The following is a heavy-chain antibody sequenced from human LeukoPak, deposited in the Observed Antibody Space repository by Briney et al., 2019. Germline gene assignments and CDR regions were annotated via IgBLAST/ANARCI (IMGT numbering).Heavy chain of an antibody. CDR3: ARRTTYYYDSSDHYYFDY. J-gene: IGHJ4*02. Sequence: GESLKISCKGSGYSFTSCWIGWVRQMPGKGLEWMGIIYPGDSDTRYSPSFQGQVTISADKSISTAYLQWSSLKASDTAMYYCARRTTYYYDSSDHYYFDYWGQGTLVTVSS. CDR1: GYSFTSCW. D-gene: IGHD3-22*01. V-gene: IGHV5-51*01. CDR2: IYPGDSDT.